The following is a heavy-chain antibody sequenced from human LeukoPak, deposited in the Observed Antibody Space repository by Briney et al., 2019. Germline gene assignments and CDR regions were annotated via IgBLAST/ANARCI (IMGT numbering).Heavy chain of an antibody. J-gene: IGHJ3*02. V-gene: IGHV3-23*01. Sequence: GGSLRLSCAASGFTFSSYAMSWVRQAPGKGLEWVSAISGSGGSTYYADSVKGRFTISRDNSKNTLYLQMNSLRAEDTAVYYCAKGQLLWFGELSSRDAFDIWGQGTMVTASS. D-gene: IGHD3-10*01. CDR1: GFTFSSYA. CDR2: ISGSGGST. CDR3: AKGQLLWFGELSSRDAFDI.